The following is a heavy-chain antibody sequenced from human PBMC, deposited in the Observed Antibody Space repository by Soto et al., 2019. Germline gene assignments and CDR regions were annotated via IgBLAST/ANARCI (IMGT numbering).Heavy chain of an antibody. Sequence: ASVKVSCKASGYTFTSYYMHWVRQAPGQGLEWMGIINPSGGSANYAQKFQGRVTMTTDKSTSTAYMELSSLRSEDTAVYYCARDRNLYYYYMDVWGKGTTVTVSS. V-gene: IGHV1-46*01. D-gene: IGHD1-1*01. CDR1: GYTFTSYY. J-gene: IGHJ6*03. CDR3: ARDRNLYYYYMDV. CDR2: INPSGGSA.